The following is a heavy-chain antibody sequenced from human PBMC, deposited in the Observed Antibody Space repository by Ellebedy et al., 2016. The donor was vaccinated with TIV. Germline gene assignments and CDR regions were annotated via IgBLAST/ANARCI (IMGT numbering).Heavy chain of an antibody. D-gene: IGHD1-26*01. J-gene: IGHJ6*02. Sequence: GESLKISXAASGFTFSSYSMNWVRQAPGKGLEWVSGFSGSDGSTQYADSVKGRFIISRDNSKNTLYVQMNSLRAEDTAVYYCTTDLASMGVGPPDYYYGMDVWGQGTTVTVSS. CDR2: FSGSDGST. CDR3: TTDLASMGVGPPDYYYGMDV. CDR1: GFTFSSYS. V-gene: IGHV3-23*01.